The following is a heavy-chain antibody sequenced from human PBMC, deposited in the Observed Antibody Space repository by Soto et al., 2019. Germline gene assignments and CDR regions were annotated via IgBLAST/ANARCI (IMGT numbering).Heavy chain of an antibody. D-gene: IGHD1-26*01. CDR3: ARSAGGSYPHYDY. CDR2: ISYDGRDK. Sequence: PGGSLRLSCAASGFTFSSYAMHWVRQAPGTGLEWVAVISYDGRDKYYPDSVKGRFTISRDNSKNTLYLQMNSLRAEDTAVYYCARSAGGSYPHYDYWGQGTLVPVSP. V-gene: IGHV3-30*04. CDR1: GFTFSSYA. J-gene: IGHJ4*02.